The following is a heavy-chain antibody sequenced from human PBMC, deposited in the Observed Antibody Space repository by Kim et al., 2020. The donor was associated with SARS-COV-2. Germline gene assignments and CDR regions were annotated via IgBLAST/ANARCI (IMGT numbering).Heavy chain of an antibody. CDR3: ARAAYGAADPYYFDY. J-gene: IGHJ4*02. D-gene: IGHD6-13*01. Sequence: DSVKGRFTISRDDAKNSLYLQMNSLRAEDTAVYYCARAAYGAADPYYFDYWGQGTLVTVSS. V-gene: IGHV3-11*01.